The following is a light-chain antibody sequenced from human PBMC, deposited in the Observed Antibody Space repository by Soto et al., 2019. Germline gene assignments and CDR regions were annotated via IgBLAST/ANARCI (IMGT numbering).Light chain of an antibody. Sequence: PGEIVTLSFRASQIVSSSYLTWHQQRPGQAPRRLIFGASNRATGVPDRFTGSASGTDFPLTISRLQPEDFALYFCQQYASSPVTFGGGTKVDI. CDR1: QIVSSSY. J-gene: IGKJ4*01. CDR2: GAS. V-gene: IGKV3-20*01. CDR3: QQYASSPVT.